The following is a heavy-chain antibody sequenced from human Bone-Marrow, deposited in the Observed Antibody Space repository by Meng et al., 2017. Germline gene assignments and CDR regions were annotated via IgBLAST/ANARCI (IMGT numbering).Heavy chain of an antibody. V-gene: IGHV3-23*01. CDR1: GFTFSSYA. D-gene: IGHD3-22*01. Sequence: GESLKISCAASGFTFSSYAMSWVRQAPGKGLEWVSAISGSGGSTYYADSVKGRFTISRDNSKNTLYLQMNSLRAEDTAVDYCAKKLGYYYDSSGYYYWGQGTLVTVSS. J-gene: IGHJ4*02. CDR3: AKKLGYYYDSSGYYY. CDR2: ISGSGGST.